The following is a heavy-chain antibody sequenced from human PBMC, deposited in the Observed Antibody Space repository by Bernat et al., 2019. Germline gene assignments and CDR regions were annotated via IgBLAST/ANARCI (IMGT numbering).Heavy chain of an antibody. CDR1: GGSISSGDYY. V-gene: IGHV4-30-4*01. D-gene: IGHD5-12*01. J-gene: IGHJ4*02. CDR2: NYYSGST. CDR3: AGSTLEIVKGNYFDY. Sequence: QVQLQESGPGLVKPSQTLSLTCTVSGGSISSGDYYWSWICQPPGKGLEWIGYNYYSGSTYYNPPLKSRVTTSVDMSKNQFSMKRCSVTAAGTAVYYCAGSTLEIVKGNYFDYCGRGTLVTVSS.